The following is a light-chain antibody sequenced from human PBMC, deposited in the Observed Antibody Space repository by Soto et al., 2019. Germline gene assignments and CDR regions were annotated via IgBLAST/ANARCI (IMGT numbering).Light chain of an antibody. CDR2: DAP. V-gene: IGKV3D-15*01. Sequence: EIVMTQSPVTLSVSPGERATLSCRASQAVSRNLAWYQQKPGQAPRLLIYDAPTRATGIPARFSGSGSGTEFTLSISSLQSEDFAVYYCQQYNNWPPITFGQGTKVDIK. CDR1: QAVSRN. J-gene: IGKJ1*01. CDR3: QQYNNWPPIT.